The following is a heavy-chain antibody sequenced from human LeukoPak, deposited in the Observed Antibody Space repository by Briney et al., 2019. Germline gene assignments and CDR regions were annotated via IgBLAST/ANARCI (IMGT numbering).Heavy chain of an antibody. V-gene: IGHV4-59*08. Sequence: PSETLSLACTVSGGSISSYYWSWIRQPPGKGLEWIGYIYYSGSTNYNPSLKSRVTISVDTSKNQFSLKLSSVTAADTAVYYCARHRRDMDVWGQGTTVTVSS. J-gene: IGHJ6*02. CDR2: IYYSGST. CDR1: GGSISSYY. CDR3: ARHRRDMDV.